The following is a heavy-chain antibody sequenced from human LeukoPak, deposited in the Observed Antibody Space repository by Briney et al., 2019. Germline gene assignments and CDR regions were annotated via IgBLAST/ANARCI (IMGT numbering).Heavy chain of an antibody. J-gene: IGHJ6*04. Sequence: PSETLSLTCAASGYSIRADNYWGWSRPPPGKGLEGIGRLYHTGSVYSSQYLRSGVTISSDTSKNHFSLSLTSVTAAGSAVYYCAKISGYFNSNLDVWGDGTPVAVSS. V-gene: IGHV4-38-2*01. CDR3: AKISGYFNSNLDV. CDR1: GYSIRADNY. CDR2: LYHTGSV. D-gene: IGHD1-14*01.